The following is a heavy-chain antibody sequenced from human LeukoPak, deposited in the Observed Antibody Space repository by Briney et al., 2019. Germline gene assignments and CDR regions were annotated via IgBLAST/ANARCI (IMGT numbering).Heavy chain of an antibody. V-gene: IGHV3-30*02. Sequence: PGGSLRLSCAASGFTFSSYGMHWVRQAPGKGLEWVAFIRYDGSNKYYADSVKGRFTISRDNSKNTLYLQMNSLRAEDTAVYYCARDHGAEYSYGPKPFDYWGRGTLVTVSS. CDR3: ARDHGAEYSYGPKPFDY. D-gene: IGHD5-18*01. CDR1: GFTFSSYG. J-gene: IGHJ4*02. CDR2: IRYDGSNK.